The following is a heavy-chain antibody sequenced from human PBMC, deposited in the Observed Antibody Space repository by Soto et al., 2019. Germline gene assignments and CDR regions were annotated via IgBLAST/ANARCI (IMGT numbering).Heavy chain of an antibody. CDR1: GYTFTGYY. D-gene: IGHD6-19*01. J-gene: IGHJ5*02. CDR3: ARSPSIAVAGTSVSGYNWFDP. V-gene: IGHV1-2*04. Sequence: GASVKVSCKASGYTFTGYYMHWVRQAPGQGLEWMGWINPNSGGTNYAQKFQGWVTMTRDTSISTAYMELSRLRSDDTAVYYCARSPSIAVAGTSVSGYNWFDPWGQGTLVTVSS. CDR2: INPNSGGT.